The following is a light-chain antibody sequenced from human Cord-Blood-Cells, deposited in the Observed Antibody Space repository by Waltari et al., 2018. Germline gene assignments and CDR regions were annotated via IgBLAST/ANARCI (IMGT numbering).Light chain of an antibody. Sequence: DIQMTQSPSSLSASVGDRVTITCRASQSISSYLNWYQQKQGKAPKLLIYAASSLQSGVPSRFSGSGSGTDFTLTISSLQPEDFATYYCQQSYSTPVHFGPGTKVDIK. J-gene: IGKJ3*01. CDR2: AAS. V-gene: IGKV1-39*01. CDR3: QQSYSTPVH. CDR1: QSISSY.